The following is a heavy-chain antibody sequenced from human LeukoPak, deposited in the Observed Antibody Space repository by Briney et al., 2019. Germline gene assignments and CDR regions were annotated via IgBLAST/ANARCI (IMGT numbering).Heavy chain of an antibody. J-gene: IGHJ5*02. CDR2: IYWDDDK. V-gene: IGHV2-5*02. CDR3: AHSNRWELLDVGWFDP. CDR1: GFSLSTSGVG. Sequence: SGPTLVKPTQTLTLTRTFSGFSLSTSGVGVGWIRQPPGKALEWLALIYWDDDKRYSPSLKSRLTITKDTSKNQVVLTMTNMDPVDTATYYCAHSNRWELLDVGWFDPWGQGTLVTVSS. D-gene: IGHD1-26*01.